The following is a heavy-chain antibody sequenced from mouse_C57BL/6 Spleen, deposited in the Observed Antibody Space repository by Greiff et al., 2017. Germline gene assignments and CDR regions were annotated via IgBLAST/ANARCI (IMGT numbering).Heavy chain of an antibody. D-gene: IGHD1-1*01. CDR1: GFSLSTSGMG. CDR2: IYWDDDK. Sequence: QVTLKESGPGILQSSQTLSLTCSFSGFSLSTSGMGVSWIRQPSGKGLEWLAHIYWDDDKRYNPSLKSRLTISKDTSRNQVFLKITSVDTADTATYYCARSDTTVVAPFDSWGQGTTLTVSS. V-gene: IGHV8-12*01. CDR3: ARSDTTVVAPFDS. J-gene: IGHJ2*01.